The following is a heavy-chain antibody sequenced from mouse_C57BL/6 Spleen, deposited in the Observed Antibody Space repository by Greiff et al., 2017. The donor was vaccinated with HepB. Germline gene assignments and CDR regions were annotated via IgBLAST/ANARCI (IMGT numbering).Heavy chain of an antibody. V-gene: IGHV5-17*01. Sequence: EVQVVESGGGLVKPGGSLKLSCAASGFTFSDYGMHWVRQAPEKGLEWVAYISSGSSTIYYADTVKGRFTISRDNAKNTLFLQMTSLRSEDTAVYYCARSIDSSIAVYAMDYWGQGTSVTVSS. J-gene: IGHJ4*01. CDR2: ISSGSSTI. CDR3: ARSIDSSIAVYAMDY. D-gene: IGHD3-2*02. CDR1: GFTFSDYG.